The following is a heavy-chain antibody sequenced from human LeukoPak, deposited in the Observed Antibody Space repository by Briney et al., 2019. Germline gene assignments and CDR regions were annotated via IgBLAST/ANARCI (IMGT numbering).Heavy chain of an antibody. V-gene: IGHV3-48*01. J-gene: IGHJ4*02. CDR2: ISSNSATT. CDR1: GFSFSTNS. Sequence: GGSLRLSCAASGFSFSTNSMNWVRQVPGKGLEWISYISSNSATTYYADSVKGRFTISRDNAKNSLYLHMNSLRADNTAVYYCARDTRSLIDYWGQGTLVTVSS. D-gene: IGHD1-26*01. CDR3: ARDTRSLIDY.